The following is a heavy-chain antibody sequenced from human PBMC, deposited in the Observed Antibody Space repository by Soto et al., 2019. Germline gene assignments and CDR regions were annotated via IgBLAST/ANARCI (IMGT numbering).Heavy chain of an antibody. CDR3: ARTWAVGATDAFDI. D-gene: IGHD1-26*01. CDR1: GYSFSTYW. V-gene: IGHV5-51*01. J-gene: IGHJ3*02. Sequence: GESLKISCRGSGYSFSTYWIAWVRQMPGKGLEWMGIIYPGDSDTRYSPSFQGQVTISADKSISTAYLQWISLRASDTAMYYCARTWAVGATDAFDIWGLGTMVTVSS. CDR2: IYPGDSDT.